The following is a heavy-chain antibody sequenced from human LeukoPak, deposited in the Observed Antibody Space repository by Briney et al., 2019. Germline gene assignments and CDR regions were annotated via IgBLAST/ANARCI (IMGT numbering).Heavy chain of an antibody. J-gene: IGHJ4*02. V-gene: IGHV3-9*01. CDR3: AKDPTDIAAAGSDY. CDR2: ISWNSGSI. Sequence: PGGSLRLSCAASGFTVSSNYMSWVRQAPGKGLEWVSGISWNSGSIGYADSVKGRFTISRDNAKNSLYLQMNSLRAEDTALYYCAKDPTDIAAAGSDYWGQGTLVTVSS. D-gene: IGHD6-13*01. CDR1: GFTVSSNY.